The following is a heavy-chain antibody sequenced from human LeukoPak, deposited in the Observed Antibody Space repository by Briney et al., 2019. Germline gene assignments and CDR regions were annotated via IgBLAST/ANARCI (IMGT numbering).Heavy chain of an antibody. CDR3: AKDVSISVSSYFDY. V-gene: IGHV3-23*01. CDR1: GFTFSSYA. J-gene: IGHJ4*02. Sequence: GSLRLSCAASGFTFSSYAMRWIRQAPGKRLEWVSGIRGSGGSTYYADSVKGRFTISRDNSKNTLYLQMNSLRAEDTAVYYCAKDVSISVSSYFDYWGQGTLVTVSS. CDR2: IRGSGGST. D-gene: IGHD5/OR15-5a*01.